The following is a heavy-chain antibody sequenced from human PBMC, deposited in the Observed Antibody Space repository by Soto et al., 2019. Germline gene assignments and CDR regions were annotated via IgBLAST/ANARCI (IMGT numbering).Heavy chain of an antibody. CDR2: SSSGGDST. CDR3: AKRYSSTTGSNWFDP. J-gene: IGHJ5*02. V-gene: IGHV3-23*01. D-gene: IGHD6-13*01. Sequence: GGSLRLSCAASGITFSSYDMSWVRQTTGKEQEWVSVSSSGGDSTDYADSVKGRFSISRDNSKNTLYLQMNSLRAEDTALYCCAKRYSSTTGSNWFDPWGQGTLVTVSS. CDR1: GITFSSYD.